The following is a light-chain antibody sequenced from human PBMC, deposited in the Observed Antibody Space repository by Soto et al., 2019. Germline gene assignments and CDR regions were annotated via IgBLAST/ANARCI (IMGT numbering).Light chain of an antibody. CDR1: QSVSSY. Sequence: TQSPAPQTLSPGERPTLSCQASQSVSSYLAWYQQKPGQAPRLLIYGAPTRATGIPARSSGSRSGTEFTLTISSLQSEDFAVYYCQQYNNWPRRTFALGTRLEIK. CDR3: QQYNNWPRRT. CDR2: GAP. V-gene: IGKV3-15*01. J-gene: IGKJ5*01.